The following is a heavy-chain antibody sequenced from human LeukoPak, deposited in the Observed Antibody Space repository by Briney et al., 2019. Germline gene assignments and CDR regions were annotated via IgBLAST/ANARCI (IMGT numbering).Heavy chain of an antibody. CDR1: GFTFSSYS. CDR2: ISSSSSYI. J-gene: IGHJ4*02. CDR3: AKAHCSSTSCYTDY. V-gene: IGHV3-21*04. Sequence: GGSLRLSCAASGFTFSSYSMNWVRQAPGKGLEWVSSISSSSSYIYYADSVKGRFTISRDNAKNSLYLQMNSLRAEDTAVYYCAKAHCSSTSCYTDYWGQGTLVTVSS. D-gene: IGHD2-2*01.